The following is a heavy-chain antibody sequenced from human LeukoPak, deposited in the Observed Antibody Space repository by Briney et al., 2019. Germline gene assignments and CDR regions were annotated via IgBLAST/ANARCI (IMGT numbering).Heavy chain of an antibody. J-gene: IGHJ5*02. CDR2: ISSSSSYI. CDR1: GFTFSSYS. Sequence: GGSLRLSCAASGFTFSSYSMNWVRQAPGKGLEWVSSISSSSSYIYYADSVKGRFTISRDNAKNSLYLQMNSLRAEDTAVYYCATTPAAAGTPNWFDPWGQETLVTVSS. V-gene: IGHV3-21*01. D-gene: IGHD6-13*01. CDR3: ATTPAAAGTPNWFDP.